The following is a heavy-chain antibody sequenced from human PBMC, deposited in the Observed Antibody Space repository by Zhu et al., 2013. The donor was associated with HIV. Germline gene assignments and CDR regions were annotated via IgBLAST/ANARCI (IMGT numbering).Heavy chain of an antibody. D-gene: IGHD3-22*01. J-gene: IGHJ3*02. CDR1: GFTFSSYG. Sequence: VQLVESGGGVVQPGRSLRLSCAASGFTFSSYGMHWVRQAPGKGLEWVAVISYDGSNKYYADSVKGRFTISRDNSKNTLYLQMNSLRAEDTAVYYCAKRGEDSSGYYFFAFDIWGQGTMVTVSS. V-gene: IGHV3-30*18. CDR3: AKRGEDSSGYYFFAFDI. CDR2: ISYDGSNK.